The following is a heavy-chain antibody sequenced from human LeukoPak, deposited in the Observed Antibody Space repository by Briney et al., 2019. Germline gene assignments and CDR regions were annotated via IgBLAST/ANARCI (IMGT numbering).Heavy chain of an antibody. J-gene: IGHJ4*02. D-gene: IGHD3-16*02. CDR2: VYYTGSN. V-gene: IGHV4-61*01. CDR3: ARDSDYVWGSYRY. CDR1: GDSVSSGSYY. Sequence: SETLSLTCTVSGDSVSSGSYYWSWIRQPPGKGLEWIGYVYYTGSNNYYPSLKGRVTISVDTSKNQFSLKLNSVTAADTAVYYCARDSDYVWGSYRYWGQGTLVTVSS.